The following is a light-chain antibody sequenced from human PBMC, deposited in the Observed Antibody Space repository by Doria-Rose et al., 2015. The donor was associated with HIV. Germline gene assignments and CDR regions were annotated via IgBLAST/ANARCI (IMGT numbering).Light chain of an antibody. J-gene: IGLJ2*01. CDR3: QAWDSSTGVV. CDR2: QDS. Sequence: SYELMQLPSVSVSPGQTASITCSGDKLGDKYACWYQQKPGQSPVLVIYQDSKRPSGIPERFSGSNSGNTATLTISGTQAMDEADYYCQAWDSSTGVVFGGGTKLTVL. V-gene: IGLV3-1*01. CDR1: KLGDKY.